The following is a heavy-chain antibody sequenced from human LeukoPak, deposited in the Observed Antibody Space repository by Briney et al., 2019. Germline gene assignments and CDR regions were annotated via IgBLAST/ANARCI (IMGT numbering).Heavy chain of an antibody. CDR2: IYSGGST. Sequence: GGSLRLSCAASGFTVSSNYMSWVRQAPGKGLEWVSVIYSGGSTYYADSVRGRFTISRDNAKNSLYLQMNSLRAEDTAVYYCARQRGYSYGRFDYWGQGTLVTVSS. D-gene: IGHD5-18*01. CDR1: GFTVSSNY. CDR3: ARQRGYSYGRFDY. V-gene: IGHV3-66*04. J-gene: IGHJ4*02.